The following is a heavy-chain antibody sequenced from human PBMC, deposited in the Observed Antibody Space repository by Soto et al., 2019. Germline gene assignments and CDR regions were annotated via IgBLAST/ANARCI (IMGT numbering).Heavy chain of an antibody. J-gene: IGHJ5*01. CDR2: ISGSGATT. V-gene: IGHV3-23*01. CDR3: AKLRYFDWSAYNWFEY. CDR1: GFTFSSYA. D-gene: IGHD3-9*01. Sequence: EVQLLESGGGLVQPGGSLRLSCAASGFTFSSYAMTWVRQAPGKGLEWVSGISGSGATTSYAASVKGRFTVSRDNSKNTLYLQMNSLRAEDTAVYHCAKLRYFDWSAYNWFEYWGQGTPVTVSS.